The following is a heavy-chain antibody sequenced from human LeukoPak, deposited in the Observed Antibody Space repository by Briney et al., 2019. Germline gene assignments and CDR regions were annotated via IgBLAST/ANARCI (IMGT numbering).Heavy chain of an antibody. J-gene: IGHJ4*02. CDR2: IYYSGST. CDR3: ARGGGYSGYESGY. CDR1: GGSVSSGSYY. Sequence: SETLSLTCTVSGGSVSSGSYYWSWIRQPPGKGLEWIGYIYYSGSTNYNPSLKSRVTISVDTSKNQFSLKLSSVTAADTVVYYCARGGGYSGYESGYWGQGTLVTVSS. V-gene: IGHV4-61*01. D-gene: IGHD5-12*01.